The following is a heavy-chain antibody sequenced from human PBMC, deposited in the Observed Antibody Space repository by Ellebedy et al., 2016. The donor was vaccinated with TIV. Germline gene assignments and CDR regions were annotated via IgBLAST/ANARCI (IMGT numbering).Heavy chain of an antibody. J-gene: IGHJ6*02. Sequence: ASVKVSXKASGHSFTAYGIHWVRQAPGQSLEWLGWINTGNSNRKYSQTFQGRVTITRDTSATTAYMELSNLMSEDTAVYYCATREWQDPMDVWGQGTTVTVSS. CDR3: ATREWQDPMDV. CDR1: GHSFTAYG. V-gene: IGHV1-3*04. D-gene: IGHD3-3*01. CDR2: INTGNSNR.